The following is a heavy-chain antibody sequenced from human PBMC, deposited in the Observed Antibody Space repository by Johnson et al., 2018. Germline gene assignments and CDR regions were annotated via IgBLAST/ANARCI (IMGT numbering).Heavy chain of an antibody. D-gene: IGHD3-22*01. J-gene: IGHJ3*02. CDR3: ARDLYYYDGSGYYDAFDI. CDR1: GFTFSSYG. Sequence: QVQLVQSGGGVVQPGRSLRLSCAASGFTFSSYGMHWVRQAPGKGLEWVAVISYDGSNKYYADSVKGRFTISRDNSKNTLDLQMNSLRAEDTAVYYCARDLYYYDGSGYYDAFDIWGQGTRVTVSS. CDR2: ISYDGSNK. V-gene: IGHV3-30*03.